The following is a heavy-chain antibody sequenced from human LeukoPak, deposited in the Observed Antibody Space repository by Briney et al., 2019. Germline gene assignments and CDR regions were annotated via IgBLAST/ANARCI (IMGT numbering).Heavy chain of an antibody. CDR2: IYYSGST. J-gene: IGHJ4*02. V-gene: IGHV4-39*01. Sequence: SETLSLTCTVSGGSISSYYWSWIRQPPGKGLEWIGTIYYSGSTYYNPSLKSRVTIFVDTSKNQFSLELNSVTAADTAVYYCARHSRGLDYWGQGTLVTVSS. D-gene: IGHD6-19*01. CDR1: GGSISSYY. CDR3: ARHSRGLDY.